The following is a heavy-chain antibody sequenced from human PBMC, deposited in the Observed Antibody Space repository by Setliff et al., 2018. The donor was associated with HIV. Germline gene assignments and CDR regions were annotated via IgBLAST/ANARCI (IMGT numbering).Heavy chain of an antibody. J-gene: IGHJ3*02. V-gene: IGHV1-18*01. CDR2: ISTSNGYT. D-gene: IGHD1-26*01. CDR3: ARGGSYRGDAFDI. CDR1: GYTFSSYE. Sequence: GASVKVSCKASGYTFSSYEISWVRQAPGQGLEWMGRISTSNGYTNYAQKLQGRVTVTTDTSTSTAYMELRGLRSDDTAVYYCARGGSYRGDAFDIWGQGTMVTVSS.